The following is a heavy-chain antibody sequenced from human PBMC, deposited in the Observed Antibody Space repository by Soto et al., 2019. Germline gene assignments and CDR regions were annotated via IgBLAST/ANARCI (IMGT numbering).Heavy chain of an antibody. CDR1: GGSISRGGYY. CDR3: AKEVTANHDALDI. J-gene: IGHJ3*02. D-gene: IGHD2-21*02. V-gene: IGHV4-31*03. CDR2: IYHTGKT. Sequence: QVQLQESGPGLVKPSETLSLTCTVSGGSISRGGYYWTWIRQHPGKGLEWIGYIYHTGKTYYNPSLKIRVTISVDTSNNQFSLKLLSVTAADTAVYYCAKEVTANHDALDIWGQGTMVTVAS.